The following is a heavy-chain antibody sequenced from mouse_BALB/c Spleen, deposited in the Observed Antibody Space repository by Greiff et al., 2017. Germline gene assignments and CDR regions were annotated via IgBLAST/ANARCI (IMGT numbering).Heavy chain of an antibody. CDR3: AKIDSLYAMDD. V-gene: IGHV1-14*01. J-gene: IGHJ4*01. CDR1: GYTFTSYV. CDR2: INPYNDGT. Sequence: VQLKESGPELVKPGASVKMSCKASGYTFTSYVMHWVKQKPGQGLEWIGYINPYNDGTKYNEKFKGKATLTSDKSSSTAYMELSSLTSEDSAVYYCAKIDSLYAMDDWGQGTSVTVSS. D-gene: IGHD3-2*01.